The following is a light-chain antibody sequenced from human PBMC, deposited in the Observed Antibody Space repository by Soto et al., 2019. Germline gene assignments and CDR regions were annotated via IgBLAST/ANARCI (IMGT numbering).Light chain of an antibody. J-gene: IGKJ1*01. Sequence: TPLTQSPSSLSASNGDRVTITCRASQGISTYLNWYQQKPGKAPKLLIYAASSLQSGVPSRFSGSGSETDFTLTISSLQPEDFATYSCQQSYSTTWTFGQGTKV. CDR2: AAS. CDR1: QGISTY. CDR3: QQSYSTTWT. V-gene: IGKV1-39*01.